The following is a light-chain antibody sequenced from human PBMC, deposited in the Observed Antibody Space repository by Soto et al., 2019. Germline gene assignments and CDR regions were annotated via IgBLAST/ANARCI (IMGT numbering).Light chain of an antibody. V-gene: IGLV2-14*01. CDR1: SSDVGGHNY. CDR3: GSYTSASTPYV. CDR2: EVT. J-gene: IGLJ1*01. Sequence: QSVLTQPASVSGSPGQSITVSCTGSSSDVGGHNYVSWYQHHPGKAPKLMIYEVTNRPSGVSNRFSGSKSGNTASLTISGLQAEDEADYFCGSYTSASTPYVFGTATKLTVL.